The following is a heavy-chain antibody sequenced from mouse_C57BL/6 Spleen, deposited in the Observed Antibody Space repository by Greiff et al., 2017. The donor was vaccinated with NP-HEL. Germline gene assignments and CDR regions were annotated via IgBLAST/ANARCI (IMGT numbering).Heavy chain of an antibody. Sequence: VQLQQSGPELVKPGASVKISCKASGYSFTGYYMNWVKQSPEKSLEWIGEINPSTGGTTYNQKFKAKATLTVDKSSSTAYMRLKSLTSEDSAVYYCARSDFFYYYGSSYDYWGQGTTLTVSS. CDR1: GYSFTGYY. J-gene: IGHJ2*01. D-gene: IGHD1-1*01. V-gene: IGHV1-42*01. CDR2: INPSTGGT. CDR3: ARSDFFYYYGSSYDY.